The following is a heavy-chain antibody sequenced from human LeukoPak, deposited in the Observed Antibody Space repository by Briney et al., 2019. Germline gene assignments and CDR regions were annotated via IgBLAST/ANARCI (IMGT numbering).Heavy chain of an antibody. Sequence: SETLSLTCTVSGGSFTTHYWNWFRQPAGKGLEWIGRIYSGGSTNYKSSLKSRVIMSIDTCKRQLSLKLSSVTAADTAIYYCPRDIGLDYSSSSFASDIWGPGTLVIVSS. V-gene: IGHV4-4*07. D-gene: IGHD6-6*01. CDR2: IYSGGST. CDR1: GGSFTTHY. CDR3: PRDIGLDYSSSSFASDI. J-gene: IGHJ3*02.